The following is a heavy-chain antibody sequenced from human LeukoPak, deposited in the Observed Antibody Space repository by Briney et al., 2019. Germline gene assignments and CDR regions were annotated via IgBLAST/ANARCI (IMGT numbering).Heavy chain of an antibody. CDR1: GGSISSGGYS. J-gene: IGHJ4*02. Sequence: SQTLSLTCAVSGGSISSGGYSWSRIRQPPGKGLEWIGYIYHSGSTYYNPSLKSRVTISVDRSKNQFSLKLSSVTAADTAVYYCARSLLYCSSTSCLGGFDYWGQGTLVTVSS. CDR2: IYHSGST. D-gene: IGHD2-2*01. V-gene: IGHV4-30-2*01. CDR3: ARSLLYCSSTSCLGGFDY.